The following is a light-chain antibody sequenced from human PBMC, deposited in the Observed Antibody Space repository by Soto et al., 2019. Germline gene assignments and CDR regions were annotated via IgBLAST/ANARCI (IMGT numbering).Light chain of an antibody. CDR3: QQYGSSPVT. Sequence: EIVLTQSPGTLSLSPGERATLSCRASQRVSSTYLAWYPKKPGQPPRLLIYGASSRATGIPDRFSGSGSGTDFTLTITRLESEDFAVYYWQQYGSSPVTFGQGTLLDIK. CDR1: QRVSSTY. CDR2: GAS. J-gene: IGKJ5*01. V-gene: IGKV3-20*01.